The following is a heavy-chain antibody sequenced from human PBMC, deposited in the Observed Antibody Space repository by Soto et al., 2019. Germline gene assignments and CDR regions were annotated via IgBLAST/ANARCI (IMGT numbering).Heavy chain of an antibody. J-gene: IGHJ6*02. CDR2: IYYSGST. V-gene: IGHV4-31*03. CDR1: GGSISSGGYY. CDR3: ARDKGEDFWSGYYIGYYYGMDV. D-gene: IGHD3-3*01. Sequence: QVQLQESGPGLVKPSQTLSLTCTVSGGSISSGGYYWSWIRQHPGKGLEWIGYIYYSGSTYYNPRPNNRVTISVDTSKNQFCLKLSSVTAADTAVYYCARDKGEDFWSGYYIGYYYGMDVWGQGTTVTVSS.